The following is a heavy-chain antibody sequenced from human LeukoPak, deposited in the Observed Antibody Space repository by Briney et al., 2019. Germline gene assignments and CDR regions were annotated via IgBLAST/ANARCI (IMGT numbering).Heavy chain of an antibody. V-gene: IGHV5-51*01. CDR1: GYSFTSYW. CDR2: IYPGDSDT. Sequence: GESLKISCKGSGYSFTSYWIGWVRQMPGKGLEWMGIIYPGDSDTRYSLSFQGQVTISADKSISTAYLQWSSLKASDTAMYYCARQGNSWIQLWPYDYWGQGTLVTVSS. D-gene: IGHD5-18*01. CDR3: ARQGNSWIQLWPYDY. J-gene: IGHJ4*02.